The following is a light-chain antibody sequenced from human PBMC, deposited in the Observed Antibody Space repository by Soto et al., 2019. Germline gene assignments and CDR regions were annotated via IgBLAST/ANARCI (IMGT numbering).Light chain of an antibody. J-gene: IGKJ2*01. Sequence: IVMTQSPATLSVSPGERVTLSCRASQSVSTDLAWYQQKPGQPPRILIYAASPSATGIPDRFSGSGAGTDFTLEISSLESEDVAFYYGPQYIAWPTMFTFGQGTKLEIK. CDR1: QSVSTD. CDR2: AAS. V-gene: IGKV3-15*01. CDR3: PQYIAWPTMFT.